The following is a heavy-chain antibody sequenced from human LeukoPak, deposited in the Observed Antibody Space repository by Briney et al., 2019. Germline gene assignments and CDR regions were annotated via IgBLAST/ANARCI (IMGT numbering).Heavy chain of an antibody. Sequence: SETLSLTCAVYGGSFSGYYWSWIRQPPGKGLEWIGEINHSGSTNYNPSLKSRVTISVDTSKNQFSLKLTSVTAADTAVYYCTRQFKDYYDSGGYYSWGQGTLVTVSS. CDR1: GGSFSGYY. J-gene: IGHJ4*02. CDR2: INHSGST. V-gene: IGHV4-34*01. D-gene: IGHD3-22*01. CDR3: TRQFKDYYDSGGYYS.